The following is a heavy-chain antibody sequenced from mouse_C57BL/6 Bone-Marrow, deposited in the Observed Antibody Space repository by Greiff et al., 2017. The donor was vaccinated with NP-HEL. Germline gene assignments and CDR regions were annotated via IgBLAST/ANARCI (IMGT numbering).Heavy chain of an antibody. CDR3: ARDHITTVVARGWYFDV. CDR2: ISSGSSTI. V-gene: IGHV5-17*01. Sequence: EVKLVESGGGLVKPGGSLKLSCAASGFTFSDYGMHWVRQAPEKGLEWVAYISSGSSTIYYADTVKGRFTISRDNAKNTLFLQMTSLRSEDTAMYYCARDHITTVVARGWYFDVWGTGTTVTVSS. J-gene: IGHJ1*03. CDR1: GFTFSDYG. D-gene: IGHD1-1*01.